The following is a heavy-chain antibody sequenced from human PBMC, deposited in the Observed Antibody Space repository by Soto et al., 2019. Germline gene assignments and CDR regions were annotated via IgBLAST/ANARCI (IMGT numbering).Heavy chain of an antibody. CDR3: AREHIPGGYFDY. V-gene: IGHV1-69*13. J-gene: IGHJ4*02. Sequence: SVKVSFKASGGTFSSYAISWVRQAPGQGLEWMGGIIPIFGTANYAQKFQGRVTITADESTSTAYMELSSLRSEDTAVYYCAREHIPGGYFDYWGQGTLVTVSA. CDR2: IIPIFGTA. D-gene: IGHD3-16*01. CDR1: GGTFSSYA.